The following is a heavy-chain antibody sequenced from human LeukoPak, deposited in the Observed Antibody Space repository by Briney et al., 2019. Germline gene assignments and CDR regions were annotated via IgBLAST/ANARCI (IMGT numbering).Heavy chain of an antibody. J-gene: IGHJ4*02. CDR3: ARDRTYYYDSTPGY. Sequence: GGSVRLSCAASGFTFNTYNMNWVRQAPGTGLEWVSYISSSGSTIDYVDSVKGRFTISRDNAKNSLYLQMNSLRAEDTAVYYCARDRTYYYDSTPGYWGQGTLVTVSS. CDR1: GFTFNTYN. V-gene: IGHV3-48*04. D-gene: IGHD3-22*01. CDR2: ISSSGSTI.